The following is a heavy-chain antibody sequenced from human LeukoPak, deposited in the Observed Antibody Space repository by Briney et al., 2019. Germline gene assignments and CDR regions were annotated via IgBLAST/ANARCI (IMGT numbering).Heavy chain of an antibody. CDR3: AREAREYYYDSSGEFDY. D-gene: IGHD3-22*01. CDR2: IYHSGST. CDR1: GYSISSGYY. Sequence: SETLSLTCAVSGYSISSGYYWDWIRQPPGKGLEWIGSIYHSGSTYYNPSLKSRVTISVDTSKNQFSLKLSSVTAADTAVYYCAREAREYYYDSSGEFDYWGQGTLVTVSS. J-gene: IGHJ4*02. V-gene: IGHV4-38-2*02.